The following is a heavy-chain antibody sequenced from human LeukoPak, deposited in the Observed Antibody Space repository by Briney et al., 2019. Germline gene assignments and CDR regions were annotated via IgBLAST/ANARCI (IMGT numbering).Heavy chain of an antibody. D-gene: IGHD3-16*01. J-gene: IGHJ4*02. V-gene: IGHV5-51*01. Sequence: GESLKISCKGSGYSFTTYYIAWVRQMPGKGLEYMGIIYPADSDTRYSPSFQGQVTISADRSISTAYLQWSSLKASDSATYYCATSLGGETHSFGYWGQGTLVTVSS. CDR2: IYPADSDT. CDR1: GYSFTTYY. CDR3: ATSLGGETHSFGY.